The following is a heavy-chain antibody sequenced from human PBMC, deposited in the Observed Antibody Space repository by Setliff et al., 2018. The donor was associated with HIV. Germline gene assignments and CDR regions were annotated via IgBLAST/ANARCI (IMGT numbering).Heavy chain of an antibody. CDR2: ILSTGERT. J-gene: IGHJ4*02. Sequence: GESLRLSCAASGFTFSNYAMSWVRQAPGEGLEWVSAILSTGERTFYADSVKGRFTISRDNSKNTVYLQMNSLRAEDTAEYYCAKELAASGLGYFGSWGRGILVTVSS. CDR1: GFTFSNYA. CDR3: AKELAASGLGYFGS. V-gene: IGHV3-23*01. D-gene: IGHD3-22*01.